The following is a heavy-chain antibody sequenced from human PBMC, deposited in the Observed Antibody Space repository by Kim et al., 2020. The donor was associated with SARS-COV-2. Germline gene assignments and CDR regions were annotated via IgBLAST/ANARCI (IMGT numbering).Heavy chain of an antibody. V-gene: IGHV4-39*01. Sequence: SETLSLTCTVSGGSISSSSYYWGWIRQPPGKGLEWIGSIYYSGSTYYNPSLKSRVTISVDTSKNQFSLKLSSVTAADTAVYYCARLRKVRGVIPTGTLDYWGQGTLVTVSS. CDR2: IYYSGST. J-gene: IGHJ4*02. CDR1: GGSISSSSYY. D-gene: IGHD3-10*01. CDR3: ARLRKVRGVIPTGTLDY.